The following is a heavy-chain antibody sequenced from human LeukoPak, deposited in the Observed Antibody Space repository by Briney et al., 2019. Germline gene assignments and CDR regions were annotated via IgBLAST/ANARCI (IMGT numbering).Heavy chain of an antibody. CDR2: MNPNSGNT. V-gene: IGHV1-8*01. D-gene: IGHD5-18*01. CDR3: ATGGYSYGAYYYYYMDV. CDR1: ANTFTSYD. Sequence: ASVKVSCKASANTFTSYDINWVRQAAGQGLEWMGWMNPNSGNTDYAQKFQGTVTMTRNTSITTAYKELSSLKSEDTAVYYCATGGYSYGAYYYYYMDVWGKGTTVTISS. J-gene: IGHJ6*03.